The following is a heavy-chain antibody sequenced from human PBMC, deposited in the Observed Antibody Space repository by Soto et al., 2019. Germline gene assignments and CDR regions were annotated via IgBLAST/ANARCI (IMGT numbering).Heavy chain of an antibody. Sequence: ASGTLSLTCPFSGGSISSGGFYWSWIRQHPGKGLEWIGNIYYSGSTYYNPSLKSRVTISVDTSKNQFSLKLSSVTAVFTAVYYCAREVVACGQGTLVTVSS. J-gene: IGHJ5*02. CDR1: GGSISSGGFY. V-gene: IGHV4-31*03. CDR3: AREVVA. CDR2: IYYSGST.